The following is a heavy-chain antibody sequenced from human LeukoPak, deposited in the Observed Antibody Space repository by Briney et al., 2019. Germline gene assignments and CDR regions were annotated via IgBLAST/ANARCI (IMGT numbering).Heavy chain of an antibody. J-gene: IGHJ5*02. CDR1: GFTFSSYG. Sequence: PGRSLGLSCAASGFTFSSYGMHWVRQAPGKGLEWVAVISYDGSNKYYADSVKGRFTISRDNSKNTLYLQMNSLRAEDTAVYYCAKSGVGATTSWFDPWGQGTLVTVSS. V-gene: IGHV3-30*18. D-gene: IGHD1-26*01. CDR3: AKSGVGATTSWFDP. CDR2: ISYDGSNK.